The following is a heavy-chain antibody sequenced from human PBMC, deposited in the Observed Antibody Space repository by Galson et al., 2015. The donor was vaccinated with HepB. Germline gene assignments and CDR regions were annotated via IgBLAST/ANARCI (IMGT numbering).Heavy chain of an antibody. Sequence: ALRLCYRASGFTFNNYSLNCVRQAPGKGLEWVSYISSSSSTIYYADSVKGRFTISRDNAKNSLYLQMNSLRAEDTAVYYCARRGTREGNFDYWGQGTLVTVSS. D-gene: IGHD1-1*01. CDR1: GFTFNNYS. CDR2: ISSSSSTI. J-gene: IGHJ4*02. CDR3: ARRGTREGNFDY. V-gene: IGHV3-48*01.